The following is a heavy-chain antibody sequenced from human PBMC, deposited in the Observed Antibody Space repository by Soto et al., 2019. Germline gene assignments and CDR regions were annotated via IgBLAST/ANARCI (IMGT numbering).Heavy chain of an antibody. CDR2: ISAYNGNT. CDR3: ARERVTLVRGPQNWFDP. D-gene: IGHD3-10*01. V-gene: IGHV1-18*01. J-gene: IGHJ5*02. CDR1: GYSLASYA. Sequence: QVHLVQSGGEVKKTGASVTVSCKAYGYSLASYAIVWVRQAPGQGLEWVGWISAYNGNTRYAQKLQGRVTMTTDTSTSTAYMQLTSLKSADTAVYSCARERVTLVRGPQNWFDPWRQGTLVTISS.